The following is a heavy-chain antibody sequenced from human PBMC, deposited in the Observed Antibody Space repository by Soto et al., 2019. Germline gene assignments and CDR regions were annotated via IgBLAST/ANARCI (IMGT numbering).Heavy chain of an antibody. V-gene: IGHV4-34*01. J-gene: IGHJ4*02. CDR1: GGPFSGYY. D-gene: IGHD2-8*02. CDR2: IKHSGST. Sequence: QVQLQQWGAGLLKPSETLSLTCAVYGGPFSGYYWTWILQPPGTGLEWIGEIKHSGSTNYNPSLKSRVSISVDTTKTQFSLKLTSVTAADTAVYYCARDKITGLFDYWGQGTLVTVSS. CDR3: ARDKITGLFDY.